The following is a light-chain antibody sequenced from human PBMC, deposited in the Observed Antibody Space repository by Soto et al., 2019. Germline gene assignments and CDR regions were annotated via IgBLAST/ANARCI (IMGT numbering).Light chain of an antibody. CDR1: QSVSSK. Sequence: EIVMTQSPATLSVSPGERATLSCRTSQSVSSKLAWYQQKPGQAPRLLIYGASTRATGIPDRFSGSGSGTDFTLTISRLEPEDFGVYYCQQYGRSPWTFGQGTKVDIK. CDR2: GAS. J-gene: IGKJ1*01. V-gene: IGKV3-20*01. CDR3: QQYGRSPWT.